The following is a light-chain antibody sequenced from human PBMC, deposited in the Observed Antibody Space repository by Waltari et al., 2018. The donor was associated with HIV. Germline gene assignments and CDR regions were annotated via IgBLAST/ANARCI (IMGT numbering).Light chain of an antibody. CDR1: ALPKQY. V-gene: IGLV3-25*03. Sequence: SYELTQPPSVSVSPGQTARIPCSGAALPKQYAYWYQQKPGQAPVVMIYKDSERPSGIPERFSGSSSGTTVTLTISGVQAEDEADYYCQSADSSGTHYVFGTGTKVTVL. J-gene: IGLJ1*01. CDR3: QSADSSGTHYV. CDR2: KDS.